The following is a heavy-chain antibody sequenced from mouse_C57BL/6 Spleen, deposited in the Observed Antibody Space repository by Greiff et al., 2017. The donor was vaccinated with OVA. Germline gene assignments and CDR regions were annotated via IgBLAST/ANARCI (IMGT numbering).Heavy chain of an antibody. CDR2: INPNYGTT. V-gene: IGHV1-39*01. D-gene: IGHD2-1*01. CDR1: GYSFTDYN. Sequence: EVQLQQSRPELVKPGASVKISCKASGYSFTDYNMNWVKQSNGKSLEWIGVINPNYGTTSYNQKFKGKATLTVEQSSSTAYMQLNSLTSEDSAVYYCARSTMVRRYFDVWGTGTTVTVSS. CDR3: ARSTMVRRYFDV. J-gene: IGHJ1*03.